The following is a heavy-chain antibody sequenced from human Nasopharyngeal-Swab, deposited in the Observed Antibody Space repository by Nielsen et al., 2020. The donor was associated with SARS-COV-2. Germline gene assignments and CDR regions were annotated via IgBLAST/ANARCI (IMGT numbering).Heavy chain of an antibody. CDR3: AGERGGPRDDSSGYLYYFDY. D-gene: IGHD3-22*01. CDR2: INHSGST. V-gene: IGHV4-34*01. Sequence: RQAPGKGLEWIGEINHSGSTNYNPSLKSRVTISVDTSKNQFSLKLSSVTAADTAVYYCAGERGGPRDDSSGYLYYFDYWGQGTLVTVSS. J-gene: IGHJ4*02.